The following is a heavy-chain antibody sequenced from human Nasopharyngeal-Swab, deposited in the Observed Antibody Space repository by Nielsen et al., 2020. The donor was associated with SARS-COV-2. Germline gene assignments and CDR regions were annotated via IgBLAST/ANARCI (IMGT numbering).Heavy chain of an antibody. J-gene: IGHJ4*02. CDR2: ISYDGSIK. Sequence: GGSLRLSCEASGFTFSSYAMHWVRQAPGKGLEWLGVISYDGSIKRSADSVEGRFTISRDNSKNTLNLQMNSLRTDDTAVYYCARGGSSGESSFDYWGQGTLVTVSA. D-gene: IGHD5-12*01. CDR1: GFTFSSYA. V-gene: IGHV3-30-3*01. CDR3: ARGGSSGESSFDY.